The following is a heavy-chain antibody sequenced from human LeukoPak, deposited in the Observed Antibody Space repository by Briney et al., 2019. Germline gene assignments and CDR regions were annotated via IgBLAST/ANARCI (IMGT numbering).Heavy chain of an antibody. CDR1: GYTFTSYA. V-gene: IGHV1-3*01. CDR3: AREPFDYGDYVDHWFDP. Sequence: GASVKVSCKASGYTFTSYAMHWVRQAPGQRLEWMGWINAGNGNTKYSQKFQGRVTITRDTSASTAYMELSSLRSEDTAVYYCAREPFDYGDYVDHWFDPWGQGTLVTVSS. J-gene: IGHJ5*02. CDR2: INAGNGNT. D-gene: IGHD4-17*01.